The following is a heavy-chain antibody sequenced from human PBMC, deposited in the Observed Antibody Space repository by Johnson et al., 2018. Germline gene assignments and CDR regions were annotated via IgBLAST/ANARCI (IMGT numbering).Heavy chain of an antibody. CDR1: GFTFSRHC. CDR2: IWYDGRKE. CDR3: TSQAPFCGGDCSDDGCEI. V-gene: IGHV3-33*03. J-gene: IGHJ3*02. D-gene: IGHD2-21*02. Sequence: QVQLQESGGGVVQPGRSLRLSCVASGFTFSRHCMHWIRQAPGKGLEWVAVIWYDGRKEYYVESVKGRFTIPRDNSNNTRHWQMNSLRAEDTAVYYCTSQAPFCGGDCSDDGCEICGPGRMVPVSS.